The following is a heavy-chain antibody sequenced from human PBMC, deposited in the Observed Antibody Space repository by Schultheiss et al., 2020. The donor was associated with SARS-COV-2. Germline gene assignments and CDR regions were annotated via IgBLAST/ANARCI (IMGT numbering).Heavy chain of an antibody. Sequence: GGSLRLSCAASGFTFSSYGMHWVRQAPGKGLEWVAVIWYDGSNKYYADSVKGRFTISRDNAKNSLYLQMNSLKTEDTAVYYCTTDLFRPAEDHPDTDENWYFDLWGRGTLVTVSS. J-gene: IGHJ2*01. CDR1: GFTFSSYG. CDR3: TTDLFRPAEDHPDTDENWYFDL. V-gene: IGHV3-33*03. D-gene: IGHD2-15*01. CDR2: IWYDGSNK.